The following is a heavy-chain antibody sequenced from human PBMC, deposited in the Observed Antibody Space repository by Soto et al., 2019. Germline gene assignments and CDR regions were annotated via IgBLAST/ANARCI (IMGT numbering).Heavy chain of an antibody. V-gene: IGHV1-18*01. D-gene: IGHD3-22*01. CDR2: ISAYNGNT. CDR1: GYTFTSYG. J-gene: IGHJ4*02. CDR3: ARFTKYYDSSGYLGDFDY. Sequence: ASVKVSCKASGYTFTSYGISWVRQAPGQGLEWMGWISAYNGNTNYAQKLQGRVTMTTDTSTSTAYMELRSLRSDDTAVYYCARFTKYYDSSGYLGDFDYWGKGTLVTVSS.